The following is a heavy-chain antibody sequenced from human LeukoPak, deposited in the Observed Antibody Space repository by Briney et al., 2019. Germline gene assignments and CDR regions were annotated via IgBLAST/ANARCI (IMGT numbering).Heavy chain of an antibody. Sequence: SETLSLTCTVSGGSISSYYWSWIRQPPGKGLEWIGYIYYSGSTNYNPSLKSRVTISVDTSKDQFSLKLSSVTAADTAVYYCARDYGDYVGAFDIWGQGTMVTVSS. D-gene: IGHD4-17*01. V-gene: IGHV4-59*01. CDR1: GGSISSYY. CDR3: ARDYGDYVGAFDI. J-gene: IGHJ3*02. CDR2: IYYSGST.